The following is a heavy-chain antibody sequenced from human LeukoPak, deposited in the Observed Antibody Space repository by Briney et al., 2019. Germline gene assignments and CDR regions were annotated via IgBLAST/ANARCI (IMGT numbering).Heavy chain of an antibody. Sequence: SETLSLTCTVSGGSISSYYWSWIRQPPRKGLEWIGYIYYSGSTNYNPSLKSRVTISVDTSKNQFSLKLSSVTAADTAVYYCARDSSSWYSGWFDPWGQGTLVTVSS. V-gene: IGHV4-59*01. J-gene: IGHJ5*02. CDR1: GGSISSYY. D-gene: IGHD6-13*01. CDR2: IYYSGST. CDR3: ARDSSSWYSGWFDP.